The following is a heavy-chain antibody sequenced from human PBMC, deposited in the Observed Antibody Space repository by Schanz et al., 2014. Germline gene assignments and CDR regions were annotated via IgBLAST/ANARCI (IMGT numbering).Heavy chain of an antibody. D-gene: IGHD2-2*01. V-gene: IGHV1-18*01. CDR1: GYTFTSYG. J-gene: IGHJ3*01. CDR2: ISAYNGHT. CDR3: ARGSPYCSSTSCSGLDAYDV. Sequence: QGQLVQSGAEAKKPGASVKVSCKASGYTFTSYGITWVRQAPGQGLEWMGWISAYNGHTTYAQKFQGRVTMTTDTSTSTAYMELRNVRYDYTAMYYCARGSPYCSSTSCSGLDAYDVWGQGTLVTVSS.